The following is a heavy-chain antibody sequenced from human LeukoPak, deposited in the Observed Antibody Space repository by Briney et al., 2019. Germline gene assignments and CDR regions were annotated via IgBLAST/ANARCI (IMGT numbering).Heavy chain of an antibody. D-gene: IGHD2-2*01. J-gene: IGHJ6*03. V-gene: IGHV4-61*02. Sequence: ASQTLSLTCTVSGGSISSGSYYWSWIREPAGKGLEWIGRIYTSGSTNYNPSLNSRVTISVDTSTNQFSLKLSSVTAADTAVYYCARDIVVVPTPSYYYYYYYMDVWGKGTTVTVSS. CDR2: IYTSGST. CDR1: GGSISSGSYY. CDR3: ARDIVVVPTPSYYYYYYYMDV.